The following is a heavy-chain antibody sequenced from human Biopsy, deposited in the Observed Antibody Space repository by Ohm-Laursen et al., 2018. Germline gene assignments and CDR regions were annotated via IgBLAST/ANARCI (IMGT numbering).Heavy chain of an antibody. Sequence: SLGLSCAAAGFTFNSHEMNWVRQAPGKGLEWISYITGSSSTIYYADSVKGRVTISRDNANNSVSLQMNNLRVDDTAVYYCARWYGDLFYYYNGMDVWGQGTTVTVSS. CDR2: ITGSSSTI. CDR3: ARWYGDLFYYYNGMDV. CDR1: GFTFNSHE. J-gene: IGHJ6*02. D-gene: IGHD3-10*01. V-gene: IGHV3-48*03.